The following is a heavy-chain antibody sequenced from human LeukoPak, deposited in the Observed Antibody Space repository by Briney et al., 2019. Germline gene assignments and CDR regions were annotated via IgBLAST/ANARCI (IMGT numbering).Heavy chain of an antibody. CDR3: TGDARYYGSGSYYMDV. Sequence: SQTLSLTCAVSGDSVSSNSAAWNWIRQSPSRGLEWLGRTYYRSKWNNEYAVSVESRITITPDPSRNQFSLQLNSVTPEDTAVYYCTGDARYYGSGSYYMDVWGNGTTVTISS. CDR1: GDSVSSNSAA. D-gene: IGHD3-10*01. CDR2: TYYRSKWNN. V-gene: IGHV6-1*01. J-gene: IGHJ6*03.